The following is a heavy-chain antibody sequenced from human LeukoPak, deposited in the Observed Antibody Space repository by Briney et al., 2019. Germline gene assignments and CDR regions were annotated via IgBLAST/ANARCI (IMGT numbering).Heavy chain of an antibody. CDR3: AKAVFTMIEVLVTLAFKT. D-gene: IGHD3-22*01. V-gene: IGHV3-23*01. CDR1: GFTFSSYA. Sequence: GGSLRLSCAASGFTFSSYAMSWVRQAPGKGLEWVSAISGSGGSTYYADSVKGRFTISRDNSKNTLYLQMNSLRAEDTAVYYWAKAVFTMIEVLVTLAFKTWGKGKMVTV. J-gene: IGHJ3*02. CDR2: ISGSGGST.